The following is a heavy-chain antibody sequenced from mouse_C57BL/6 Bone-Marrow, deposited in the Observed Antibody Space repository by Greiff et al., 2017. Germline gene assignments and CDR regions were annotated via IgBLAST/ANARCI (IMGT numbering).Heavy chain of an antibody. V-gene: IGHV1-64*01. Sequence: QVQLQQPGAELVKPGASVKLSCKASGYTFTSYWMHWVKQRPGQGLEWIGMIHPNSGSTNYNEKFKNKATLTVDKSASTAYMQLSSLTSEDSAVYYCAKITTVVAEGYAMDYWGQGTSVTVSS. J-gene: IGHJ4*01. D-gene: IGHD1-1*01. CDR2: IHPNSGST. CDR3: AKITTVVAEGYAMDY. CDR1: GYTFTSYW.